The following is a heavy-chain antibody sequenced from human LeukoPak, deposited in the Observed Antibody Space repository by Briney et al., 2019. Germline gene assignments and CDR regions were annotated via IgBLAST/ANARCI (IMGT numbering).Heavy chain of an antibody. J-gene: IGHJ5*02. CDR2: IYYNGST. V-gene: IGHV4-59*08. D-gene: IGHD3-10*01. Sequence: SETLSLTCKVSGGSVGSFSWSWIRQSPGKGLEWIGFIYYNGSTSYNPSLKSRVTISVDRSKSQFSLRLSSVTAADTALYYCARAEGYYGSGTSGEEWFDPWGQGTLVTVSS. CDR3: ARAEGYYGSGTSGEEWFDP. CDR1: GGSVGSFS.